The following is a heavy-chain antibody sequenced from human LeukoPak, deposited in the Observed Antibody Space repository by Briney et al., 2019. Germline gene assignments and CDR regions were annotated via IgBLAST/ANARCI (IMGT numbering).Heavy chain of an antibody. D-gene: IGHD2-8*01. J-gene: IGHJ4*02. CDR2: IYYSGST. V-gene: IGHV4-59*08. CDR1: GGSISSYY. Sequence: SETLSLTCTVSGGSISSYYWSWIRQPPGKGLEWIGYIYYSGSTNYNPSLKSRVTISVDTSKNQFSLKLSSVTAADTAVYYCARSLGSNGDFDYWGQGTLVTVSS. CDR3: ARSLGSNGDFDY.